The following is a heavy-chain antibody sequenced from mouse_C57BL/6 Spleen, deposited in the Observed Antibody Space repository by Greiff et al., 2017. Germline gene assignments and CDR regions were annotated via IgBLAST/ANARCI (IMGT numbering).Heavy chain of an antibody. Sequence: VQLQESGAELVRPGASVTLSCKASGYTFTDYEMHWVKQTPVHGLEWIGAIDPETGGTAYNQKFKGKAILTADKSSSTAYMELRSLTSEDSAVYYCTTGDYVYAMDYWGQGTSVTVSS. CDR2: IDPETGGT. J-gene: IGHJ4*01. V-gene: IGHV1-15*01. D-gene: IGHD2-4*01. CDR1: GYTFTDYE. CDR3: TTGDYVYAMDY.